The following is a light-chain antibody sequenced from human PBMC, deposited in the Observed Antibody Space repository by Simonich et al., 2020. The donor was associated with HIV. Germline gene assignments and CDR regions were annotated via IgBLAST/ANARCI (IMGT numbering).Light chain of an antibody. CDR2: AAS. Sequence: DIQMTQSPSSVSASVGNRVTISCRASQRISSWFAWYQQKPGRAPKLLNYAASSLHIGCPSRFTGSGSGTDFTLTITNLQPEDSATYYCQQANSFPITFGQGTRLEI. CDR1: QRISSW. CDR3: QQANSFPIT. J-gene: IGKJ5*01. V-gene: IGKV1-12*01.